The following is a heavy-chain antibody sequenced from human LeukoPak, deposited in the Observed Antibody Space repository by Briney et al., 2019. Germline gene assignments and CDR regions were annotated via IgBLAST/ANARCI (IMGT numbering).Heavy chain of an antibody. Sequence: GASVKVSCKVSGYTLTELSMHWVRQAPGKGLEWMGGFDPEDGETIYAQKFQGRVTMTEDTSTDTAYMELSSLRSEDTAVYYCATDPAGYSSGQEFDYWGQGTLVTVSS. CDR1: GYTLTELS. J-gene: IGHJ4*02. CDR2: FDPEDGET. CDR3: ATDPAGYSSGQEFDY. D-gene: IGHD6-19*01. V-gene: IGHV1-24*01.